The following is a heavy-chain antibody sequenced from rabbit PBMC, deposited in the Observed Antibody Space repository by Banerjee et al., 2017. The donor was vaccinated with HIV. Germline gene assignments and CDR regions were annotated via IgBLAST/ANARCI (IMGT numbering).Heavy chain of an antibody. J-gene: IGHJ4*01. CDR2: FNTSSGST. V-gene: IGHV1S43*01. CDR1: GFSFSNKYV. D-gene: IGHD4-1*01. Sequence: QEQLEEFGGDLVKPEGSLTLTCTVSGFSFSNKYVMFCVRQAPGKGLEWIACFNTSSGSTYSASWVNGRFTFASLNAQNTLYLQLNSLTAADTATYFCVRHDARGWGTLNLWGPGTLVSV. CDR3: VRHDARGWGTLNL.